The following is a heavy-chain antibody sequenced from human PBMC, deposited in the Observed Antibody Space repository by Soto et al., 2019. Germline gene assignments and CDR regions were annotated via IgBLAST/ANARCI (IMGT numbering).Heavy chain of an antibody. V-gene: IGHV4-31*03. Sequence: SETLSLTCTVSGGSISSGGYYWSWIRQHPGKGLEWIGYIYYSGSTYYNPSLKSRVTISVDTSKNQFSLKLSSVTAADTAVYYGARVHYYDSSGYAFDIWGQGTMVTVSS. CDR3: ARVHYYDSSGYAFDI. J-gene: IGHJ3*02. CDR2: IYYSGST. D-gene: IGHD3-22*01. CDR1: GGSISSGGYY.